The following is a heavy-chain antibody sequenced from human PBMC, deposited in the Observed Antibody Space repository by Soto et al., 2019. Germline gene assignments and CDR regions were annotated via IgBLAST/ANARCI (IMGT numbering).Heavy chain of an antibody. CDR2: INHSGNT. J-gene: IGHJ6*02. CDR3: ARGLTTVTDYGMDV. CDR1: GGSFSGYY. V-gene: IGHV4-34*01. D-gene: IGHD4-17*01. Sequence: PSETLSLTCAVYGGSFSGYYWSWIRQPPGKGLEWIGEINHSGNTNYNPSLKSRVTISVDTSKNQFSLKLSSVTAADTAVYYCARGLTTVTDYGMDVWGQGTTVTVSS.